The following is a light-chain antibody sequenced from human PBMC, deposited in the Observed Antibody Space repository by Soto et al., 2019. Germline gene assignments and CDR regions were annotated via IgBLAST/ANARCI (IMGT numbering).Light chain of an antibody. Sequence: QSVLTQPASVSGSPGQSITISCTGTSTDIGAFNYVSWYQQHPGKAPKLMIYDVTNRPSGVSNRFSGSKSGNTASLTISGLLAEDEADYYCSSYRSGTVVFGGGTKVTVL. CDR2: DVT. CDR1: STDIGAFNY. CDR3: SSYRSGTVV. J-gene: IGLJ2*01. V-gene: IGLV2-14*03.